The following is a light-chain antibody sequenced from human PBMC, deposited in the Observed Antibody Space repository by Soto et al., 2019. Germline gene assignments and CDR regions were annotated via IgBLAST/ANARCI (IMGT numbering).Light chain of an antibody. CDR2: SAS. CDR1: EDINVY. J-gene: IGKJ2*03. CDR3: QHGYVAPYS. Sequence: DIQMTQSPSAVSASICDTFTITCRASEDINVYLNWYQQKPGEVPKLLIYSASTLHSGVPSRFTGSGSETDFTLTIRSLQPEDFATYYCQHGYVAPYSFGQGTKVDIK. V-gene: IGKV1-39*01.